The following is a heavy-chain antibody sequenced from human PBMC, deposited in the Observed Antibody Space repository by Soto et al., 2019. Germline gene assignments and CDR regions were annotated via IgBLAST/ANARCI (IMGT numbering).Heavy chain of an antibody. CDR2: IRSKAYGGTT. J-gene: IGHJ5*02. D-gene: IGHD2-2*01. Sequence: GGSLRLSCTASGFTFGDYAMSWFRQAPGKGLEWVGFIRSKAYGGTTEYAASVKGRFTISRDDSKSIAYLQMNSLKTEDTAVYYCTRDRHIVVVPAYWFDPWGQGTLVTVSS. CDR1: GFTFGDYA. V-gene: IGHV3-49*03. CDR3: TRDRHIVVVPAYWFDP.